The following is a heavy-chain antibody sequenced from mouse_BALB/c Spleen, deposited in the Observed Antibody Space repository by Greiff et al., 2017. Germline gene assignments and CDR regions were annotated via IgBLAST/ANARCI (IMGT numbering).Heavy chain of an antibody. CDR1: GYSITSGYY. D-gene: IGHD1-1*01. CDR2: ISYDGSN. Sequence: EVKLMESGPGLVKPSQSLSLTCSVTGYSITSGYYWNWIRQFPGNKLEWMGYISYDGSNNYNPSLKNRISITRDTSKNQFFLKLNSVTTEDTATYYCANYYGSSYGYAMDYWGQGTSVTVSS. V-gene: IGHV3-6*02. J-gene: IGHJ4*01. CDR3: ANYYGSSYGYAMDY.